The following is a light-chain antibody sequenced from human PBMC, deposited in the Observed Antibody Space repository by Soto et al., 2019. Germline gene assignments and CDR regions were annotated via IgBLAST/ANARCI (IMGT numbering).Light chain of an antibody. V-gene: IGLV2-14*01. CDR1: STDVGDSNH. J-gene: IGLJ1*01. Sequence: QSVLTQPASVSGSPGQSITISCTGTSTDVGDSNHVSWYQHHPGKAPKLIIYEVSYRPSGVSNRFSGSKSAYTASLTISGLQAEDEADYYCNSQTTSGIWVFGTGTKLTVL. CDR2: EVS. CDR3: NSQTTSGIWV.